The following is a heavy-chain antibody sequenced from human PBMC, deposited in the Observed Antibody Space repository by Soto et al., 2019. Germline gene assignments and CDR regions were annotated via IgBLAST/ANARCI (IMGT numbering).Heavy chain of an antibody. CDR3: ARTESGTYDP. CDR1: GGSISSGGYS. Sequence: QLQLQESGSGLVKPSQTLSLTCAVSGGSISSGGYSWSWIRQPPGKGLEWIGYIYHSGCTYYNPSLRSRVTISVDRSKNQFSLKLSSVTAADTAGYYSARTESGTYDPWGQGTLGTVSS. J-gene: IGHJ5*02. V-gene: IGHV4-30-2*01. D-gene: IGHD1-7*01. CDR2: IYHSGCT.